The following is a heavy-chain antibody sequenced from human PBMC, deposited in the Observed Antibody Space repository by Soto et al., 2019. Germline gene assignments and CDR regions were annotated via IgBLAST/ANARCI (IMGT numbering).Heavy chain of an antibody. CDR2: ISSSSSYI. Sequence: GGSLRLSCAASGFTFSSYSMNWVRQAPGKGLEWVSSISSSSSYIYYADSVKGRFTISRVNAKNSLYLQMNSLRAEDTAVYYCARAPSLHCSCGSCYLNDAFDIWGQGTMVTVSS. CDR3: ARAPSLHCSCGSCYLNDAFDI. V-gene: IGHV3-21*01. CDR1: GFTFSSYS. J-gene: IGHJ3*02. D-gene: IGHD2-15*01.